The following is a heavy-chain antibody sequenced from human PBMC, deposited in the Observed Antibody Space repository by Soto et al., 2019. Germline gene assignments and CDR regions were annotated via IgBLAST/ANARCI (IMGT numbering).Heavy chain of an antibody. CDR1: GFTFRIYS. CDR3: ARSGYSSGWPYFDY. Sequence: EVQLVESGGGLVQPGGPLRLSCSASGFTFRIYSLNWFPKVPGKGPEWVSYISSGSGTIYYADSVKGRFTISRDNAENSLYLQMNSLRAEDTAVYYCARSGYSSGWPYFDYWGQGTLVTVSS. J-gene: IGHJ4*02. CDR2: ISSGSGTI. V-gene: IGHV3-48*01. D-gene: IGHD6-19*01.